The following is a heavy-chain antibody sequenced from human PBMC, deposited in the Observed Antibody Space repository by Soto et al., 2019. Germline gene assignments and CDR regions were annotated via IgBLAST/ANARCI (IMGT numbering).Heavy chain of an antibody. J-gene: IGHJ4*02. CDR2: ISGSGGST. D-gene: IGHD6-13*01. CDR3: AKQPRIAAAGRGLAGFDY. V-gene: IGHV3-23*01. Sequence: GGSLRLSCAASGFTFSSYAMSWVRQAPGKGLEWVSAISGSGGSTYYADSVKGRFTISRDNSKNTLYLQMNSLGAEDTAVYYCAKQPRIAAAGRGLAGFDYWGQGTLVTVSS. CDR1: GFTFSSYA.